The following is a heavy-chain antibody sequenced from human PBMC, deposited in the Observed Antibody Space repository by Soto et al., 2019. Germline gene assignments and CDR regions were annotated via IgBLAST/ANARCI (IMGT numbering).Heavy chain of an antibody. V-gene: IGHV3-23*01. CDR2: ISGSGGST. CDR3: AKDRPHYDFWSGYPGY. D-gene: IGHD3-3*01. Sequence: GGSLRLSCAASGFTFSSYAMSWVRQAPGKGLEWVSAISGSGGSTYYADSVKGRFTISRDNSKNTLYLQMNSLRAEDTAVYYCAKDRPHYDFWSGYPGYWGQGTLVTVSS. J-gene: IGHJ4*02. CDR1: GFTFSSYA.